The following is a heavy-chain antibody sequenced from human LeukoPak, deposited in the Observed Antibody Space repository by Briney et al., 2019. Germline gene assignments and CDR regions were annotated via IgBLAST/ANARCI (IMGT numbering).Heavy chain of an antibody. CDR2: ISSGGSST. CDR1: GFTFTDYA. J-gene: IGHJ3*01. V-gene: IGHV3-23*01. Sequence: PGGSLRLSCVTSGFTFTDYAMTWVRQAPGKGLEWVSAISSGGSSTYYADSVKGRFTISRDISKNTLHLLMNSLRAEDTAVYYCAKDQDFWSGYYSALDVWGQGTMVTVSS. CDR3: AKDQDFWSGYYSALDV. D-gene: IGHD3-3*01.